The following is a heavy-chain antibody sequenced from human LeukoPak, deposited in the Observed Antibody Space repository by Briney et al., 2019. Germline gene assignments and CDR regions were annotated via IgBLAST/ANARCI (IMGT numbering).Heavy chain of an antibody. Sequence: ESLKISCKGSGYRFTNYWIGLVRQMPGKGLEWMGIIYSGDSDTRYSPSFQGQVTISADESISTAYLQWSSLKASDTAMYYCARLYCSGGSCYQHHDAFDIWGKGTMVTVSS. D-gene: IGHD2-15*01. CDR2: IYSGDSDT. CDR3: ARLYCSGGSCYQHHDAFDI. J-gene: IGHJ3*02. V-gene: IGHV5-51*01. CDR1: GYRFTNYW.